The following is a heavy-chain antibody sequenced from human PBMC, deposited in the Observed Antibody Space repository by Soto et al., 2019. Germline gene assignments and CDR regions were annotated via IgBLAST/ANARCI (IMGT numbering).Heavy chain of an antibody. V-gene: IGHV3-21*01. J-gene: IGHJ4*02. D-gene: IGHD3-9*01. CDR1: GFTFSSYS. CDR2: ISSSSSYI. CDR3: ARARDYDILTGYYPIGY. Sequence: EVQLVESWGGLVKPGGSLRLSCAASGFTFSSYSMNWVRQAPGKGLEWVSSISSSSSYIYYADSVKGRFTISRDNAKNSLYLQMNSLRAEDTAVYYCARARDYDILTGYYPIGYWGQGTLVTVSS.